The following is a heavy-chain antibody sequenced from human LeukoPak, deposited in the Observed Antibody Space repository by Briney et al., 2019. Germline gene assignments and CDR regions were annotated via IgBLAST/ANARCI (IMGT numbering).Heavy chain of an antibody. CDR3: ARESEHVLSAAGNFDH. D-gene: IGHD1-1*01. CDR2: LIPAFQKA. CDR1: GGTFNDYA. J-gene: IGHJ4*02. V-gene: IGHV1-69*01. Sequence: GSSVKVSCKVSGGTFNDYAISWVRQAPGQGLEWLGGLIPAFQKANYAQKFQGRVTITADESTSTAYMEITRLTSEDTAIYYCARESEHVLSAAGNFDHWGQGTRVTVSS.